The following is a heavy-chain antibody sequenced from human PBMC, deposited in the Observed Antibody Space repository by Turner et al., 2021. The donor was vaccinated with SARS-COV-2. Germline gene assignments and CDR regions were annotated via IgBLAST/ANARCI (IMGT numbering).Heavy chain of an antibody. Sequence: QVQLPESGPGLVKPSETLSLTCTVSGGSISSYYWSWVRQPPGKGLEWIGYIYYSGSTNYNPSLKSRVTISVDTSKNQFSLKLSSVTAADTAVYYCASYYYDSSGYHYAFDYWGQGTLVTVSS. CDR2: IYYSGST. D-gene: IGHD3-22*01. V-gene: IGHV4-59*01. J-gene: IGHJ4*02. CDR1: GGSISSYY. CDR3: ASYYYDSSGYHYAFDY.